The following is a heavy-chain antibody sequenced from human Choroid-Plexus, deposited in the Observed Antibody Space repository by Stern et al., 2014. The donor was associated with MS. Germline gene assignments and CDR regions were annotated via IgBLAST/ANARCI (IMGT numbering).Heavy chain of an antibody. CDR2: IRNKANSYTT. J-gene: IGHJ4*02. CDR3: VRVSGSSGSDF. D-gene: IGHD6-19*01. V-gene: IGHV3-72*01. CDR1: GFTLSDHY. Sequence: VQLVQSGGGLVQPGGSLRLSCVASGFTLSDHYMDWVRQAPGKGLEWDGRIRNKANSYTTQYAASVKGRFVISRDDSKNSLYLQMNSLKSEDTAVYYCVRVSGSSGSDFWGQGTLVSVSS.